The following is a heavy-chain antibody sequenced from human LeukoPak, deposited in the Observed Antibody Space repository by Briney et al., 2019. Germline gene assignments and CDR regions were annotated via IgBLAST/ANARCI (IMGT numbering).Heavy chain of an antibody. D-gene: IGHD2-2*01. CDR1: GGTFSSYA. CDR2: IIPIFGTA. Sequence: GASVKVSCKASGGTFSSYAISWVRQAPGQGLEWMGGIIPIFGTANYAQKFQGRVTITADESTSTAYMELSSLRSEDTAVYYCAREFKEVPAAISTIDYYYGMDVWGQGTTVTVSS. CDR3: AREFKEVPAAISTIDYYYGMDV. J-gene: IGHJ6*02. V-gene: IGHV1-69*13.